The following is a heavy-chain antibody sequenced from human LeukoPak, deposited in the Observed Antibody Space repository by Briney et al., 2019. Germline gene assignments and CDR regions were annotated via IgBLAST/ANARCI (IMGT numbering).Heavy chain of an antibody. CDR3: ARDQEPDAFDI. J-gene: IGHJ3*02. Sequence: PGGSLRLSCAASGFTFSSYWMSWVRQAPGKGLEWVSYISSSGSAIYYAGSVKGRFTISRDNAKNSLYLQMNSLRAEDTAVYYCARDQEPDAFDIWGQGTMVTVSS. V-gene: IGHV3-48*04. CDR1: GFTFSSYW. CDR2: ISSSGSAI. D-gene: IGHD1-26*01.